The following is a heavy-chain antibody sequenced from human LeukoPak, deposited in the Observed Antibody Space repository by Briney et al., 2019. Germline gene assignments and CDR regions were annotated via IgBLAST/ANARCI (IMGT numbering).Heavy chain of an antibody. J-gene: IGHJ5*01. Sequence: GGSLKISFKGSGCRFTSYWIGWVRPMPGKGLEWMGIIYPGDSDTRYSPSFQGQVTISADKSLSTAYLQWSSLKASDTAMYYCGRRQSSGWFDYWGQGTPVTVSS. D-gene: IGHD6-19*01. CDR2: IYPGDSDT. CDR1: GCRFTSYW. V-gene: IGHV5-51*01. CDR3: GRRQSSGWFDY.